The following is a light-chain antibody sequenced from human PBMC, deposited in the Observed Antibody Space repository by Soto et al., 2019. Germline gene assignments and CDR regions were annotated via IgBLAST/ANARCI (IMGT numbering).Light chain of an antibody. Sequence: DIQMTQSPSTLSASVGDRVTITCRASQSISSWLAWYQQKPGKAPNLLIYKASTLESGVPSRFSGSGSGTEFTLTISSLQPDDFATYYCQQYNNYLWTFGQGTKVDIK. CDR3: QQYNNYLWT. CDR2: KAS. J-gene: IGKJ1*01. V-gene: IGKV1-5*03. CDR1: QSISSW.